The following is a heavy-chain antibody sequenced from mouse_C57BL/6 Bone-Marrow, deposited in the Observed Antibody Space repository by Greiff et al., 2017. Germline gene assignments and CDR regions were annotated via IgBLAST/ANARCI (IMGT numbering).Heavy chain of an antibody. CDR3: ASLVLYARDY. J-gene: IGHJ4*01. CDR1: EYEFPSHD. CDR2: INSDGGST. Sequence: EVQGVESGGGLVQPGESLKLSCESNEYEFPSHDMSWVRKPPETRLELVAAINSDGGSTYYPDTMERRFIISRDTTKKTLYLQMSSLRSEDTALYYCASLVLYARDYWGQGTSVTVAS. V-gene: IGHV5-2*01.